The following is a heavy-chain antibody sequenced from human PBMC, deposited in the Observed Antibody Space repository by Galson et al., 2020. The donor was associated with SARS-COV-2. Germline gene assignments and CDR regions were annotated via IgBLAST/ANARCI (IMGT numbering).Heavy chain of an antibody. CDR1: GYSFTSYW. Sequence: ESLQISCKGSGYSFTSYWIGWVRQMPGKGLEWLGIIYPGDSDTRYSPSFQGQVTISADKSISTAYLQWSSLKASDTAMYYCARRPLLRDYAAFDIWGQGTMVTVSS. V-gene: IGHV5-51*01. D-gene: IGHD4-17*01. CDR3: ARRPLLRDYAAFDI. J-gene: IGHJ3*02. CDR2: IYPGDSDT.